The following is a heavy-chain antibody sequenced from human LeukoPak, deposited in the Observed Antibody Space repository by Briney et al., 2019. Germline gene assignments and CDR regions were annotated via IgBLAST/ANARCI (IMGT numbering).Heavy chain of an antibody. CDR3: ARDPPDIVVVPAARDAY. Sequence: VSVKVSCKASGYTFTGYYMHWVRQAPGQGLEWMGWINPNSGGTNYAQKFQGRVTMTRDTSISTAYMELSRLRSDDTAVYYCARDPPDIVVVPAARDAYWGQGTLVTVSS. J-gene: IGHJ4*02. D-gene: IGHD2-2*01. CDR2: INPNSGGT. CDR1: GYTFTGYY. V-gene: IGHV1-2*02.